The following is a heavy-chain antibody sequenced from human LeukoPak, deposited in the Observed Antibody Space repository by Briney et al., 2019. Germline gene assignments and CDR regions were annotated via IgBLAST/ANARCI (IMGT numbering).Heavy chain of an antibody. V-gene: IGHV4-59*01. CDR2: GYYTGRT. D-gene: IGHD3-22*01. J-gene: IGHJ5*01. CDR1: GDSITLYY. CDR3: ARETSSGYYNWFDS. Sequence: PETLSLTCTVPGDSITLYYWSSIWYPPGKGLEWIGYGYYTGRTNYNPSLKSRVTISVDTSKNQISLKLSSVTAADTAVYYCARETSSGYYNWFDSWGQGTLVTVSS.